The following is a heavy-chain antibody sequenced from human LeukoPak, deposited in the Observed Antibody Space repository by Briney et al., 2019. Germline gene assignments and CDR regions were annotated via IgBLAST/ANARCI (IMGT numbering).Heavy chain of an antibody. Sequence: GGSLRLSCAASGFTVSSNYMSWVRQAPGKGLEWVSVIYSGGSTYYADSVKGRFTISRGNSKNTLYLQMNSLRAEDTAVYYCARGPRAYGHDEFDYWGQGTLVTVSS. CDR2: IYSGGST. CDR1: GFTVSSNY. D-gene: IGHD3-10*01. V-gene: IGHV3-53*01. J-gene: IGHJ4*02. CDR3: ARGPRAYGHDEFDY.